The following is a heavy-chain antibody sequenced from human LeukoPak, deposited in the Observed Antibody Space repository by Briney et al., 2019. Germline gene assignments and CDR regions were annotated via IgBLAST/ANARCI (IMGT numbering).Heavy chain of an antibody. CDR3: TGPSRGGINWYFDL. V-gene: IGHV1-69*13. Sequence: SVKVSCKASGGTFSSYAISWVRQAPGQGLEWMGGIIPIFGTANYAQKFQGRVTITADESTSTAYMELSSLRSEDTAVYYCTGPSRGGINWYFDLWGRGTLVTVSS. CDR2: IIPIFGTA. D-gene: IGHD3-16*01. J-gene: IGHJ2*01. CDR1: GGTFSSYA.